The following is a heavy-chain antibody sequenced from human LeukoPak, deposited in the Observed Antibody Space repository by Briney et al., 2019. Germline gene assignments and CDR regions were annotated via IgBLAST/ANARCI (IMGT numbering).Heavy chain of an antibody. Sequence: GESLKISCKGSGYSFTIYWISWVRQMPGKDLEWMGNIYPGDFDTRYSPSFQGQVTISADKSISTAYLQWSSLKASDTAMYYCATLGVGVTFDYWGQGTLVTVSS. J-gene: IGHJ4*02. D-gene: IGHD2-15*01. CDR1: GYSFTIYW. CDR2: IYPGDFDT. CDR3: ATLGVGVTFDY. V-gene: IGHV5-51*01.